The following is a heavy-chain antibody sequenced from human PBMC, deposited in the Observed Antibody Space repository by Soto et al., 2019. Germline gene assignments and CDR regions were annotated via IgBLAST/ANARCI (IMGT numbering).Heavy chain of an antibody. CDR3: ARGPRDFWNLGWTFDY. D-gene: IGHD3-3*01. CDR2: INHSGST. CDR1: GGSFSGYY. V-gene: IGHV4-34*01. J-gene: IGHJ4*02. Sequence: PSETLSLTCAVYGGSFSGYYWSWIRQPPGKGLEWIGEINHSGSTNYNPSLKSRVTISVDTSKNQFSLKLSSVTAADTAVYYCARGPRDFWNLGWTFDYWGQGTLVTVSS.